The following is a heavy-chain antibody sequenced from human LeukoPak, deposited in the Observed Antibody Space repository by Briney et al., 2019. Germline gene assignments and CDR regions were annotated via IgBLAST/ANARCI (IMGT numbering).Heavy chain of an antibody. CDR1: GFTFSDHY. CDR3: TRSYYYYGMDV. Sequence: GGSLRLSCAASGFTFSDHYMDWVRQAPGKGLEWVGRSRNKANSYTTEYAASVKGRFTISRDDSKNSLYLQMNSLKTEDTAVYYCTRSYYYYGMDVWGQGTTVTVSS. V-gene: IGHV3-72*01. J-gene: IGHJ6*02. CDR2: SRNKANSYTT.